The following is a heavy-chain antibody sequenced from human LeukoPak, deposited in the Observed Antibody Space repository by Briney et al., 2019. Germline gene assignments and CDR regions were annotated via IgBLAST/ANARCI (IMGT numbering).Heavy chain of an antibody. D-gene: IGHD4-17*01. V-gene: IGHV3-23*01. CDR3: APLGVTTWLDY. CDR2: ISGSGGST. Sequence: GGSLRLFCAASGFTFSSYAMSSVRQAPGKGLEWVSAISGSGGSTYYAEAVKGRFTISRDNSKNTLYLQMNSLRAEDTAVYYCAPLGVTTWLDYWGQGTLVTVSS. CDR1: GFTFSSYA. J-gene: IGHJ4*02.